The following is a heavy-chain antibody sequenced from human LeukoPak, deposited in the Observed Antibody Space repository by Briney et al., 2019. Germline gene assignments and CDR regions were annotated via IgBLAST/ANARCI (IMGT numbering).Heavy chain of an antibody. V-gene: IGHV4-38-2*01. CDR2: IYHSGST. CDR1: GYSISSGYY. CDR3: ARLWFLEWLFDY. J-gene: IGHJ4*02. D-gene: IGHD3-3*01. Sequence: PSETLSLTCAVSGYSISSGYYWGWIRQPPGKGLEWIGSIYHSGSTYYNPSLKSRVTISVDTSKNQFSLKLSPVTAADTAVYYCARLWFLEWLFDYWGQGTLVTASS.